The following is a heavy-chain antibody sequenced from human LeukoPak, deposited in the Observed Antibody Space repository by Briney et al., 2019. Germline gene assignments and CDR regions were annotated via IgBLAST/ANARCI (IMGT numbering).Heavy chain of an antibody. Sequence: ASVKVSCKASGYTFTSYDINWVRQATGQGLEWMGWMNPNSGNTGYAQKFQGRVTMTRNTSISTAYMELSSLRSEDTAVYYCARDLGYDSSGYSQAFDIWGQGTMVTVSS. V-gene: IGHV1-8*01. CDR1: GYTFTSYD. D-gene: IGHD3-22*01. CDR3: ARDLGYDSSGYSQAFDI. J-gene: IGHJ3*02. CDR2: MNPNSGNT.